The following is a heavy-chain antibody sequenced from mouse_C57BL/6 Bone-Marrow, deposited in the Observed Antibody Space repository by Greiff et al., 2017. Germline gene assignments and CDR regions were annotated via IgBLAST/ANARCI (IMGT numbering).Heavy chain of an antibody. CDR2: ISGGGGNT. CDR3: ARASTWVKGPYFDY. Sequence: EVMLVESGGGLVKPGGSLKLSCAASGFTFSSYTMSWVRQTPEKRLEWVATISGGGGNTYYPDSVKGRITISRDYAKNTLYLQMSSLRSEDTALYYCARASTWVKGPYFDYWGQGTTLTVSS. V-gene: IGHV5-9*01. D-gene: IGHD2-2*01. CDR1: GFTFSSYT. J-gene: IGHJ2*01.